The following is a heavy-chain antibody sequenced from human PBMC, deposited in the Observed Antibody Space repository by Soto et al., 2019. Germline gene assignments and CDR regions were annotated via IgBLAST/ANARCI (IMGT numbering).Heavy chain of an antibody. CDR1: SGSISSNKW. J-gene: IGHJ5*02. V-gene: IGHV4-4*01. CDR2: IYHSGST. D-gene: IGHD5-12*01. Sequence: QVQLQESGPGLVKPSGTLSLTCAVSSGSISSNKWWSWVRQPPGKGLEWIGEIYHSGSTNYNPSLESRVTISIATSKNQFSLKLSSVTAADTAVYCCAGIDDSGSFWFDPWGQGTLVTGSS. CDR3: AGIDDSGSFWFDP.